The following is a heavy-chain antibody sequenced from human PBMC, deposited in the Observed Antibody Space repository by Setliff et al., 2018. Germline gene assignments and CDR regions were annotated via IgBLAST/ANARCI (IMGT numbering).Heavy chain of an antibody. CDR3: AKEPALSLTESIRRSYYDYALDV. J-gene: IGHJ6*02. CDR1: GYTFEYFG. CDR2: ISGHNGKT. D-gene: IGHD3-10*01. Sequence: ASVKVSCKASGYTFEYFGTSWVRQAPGQGLEWMGWISGHNGKTNIAQKFQGRLTMTTDTTTAYMELWSLTSDDTAIYFCAKEPALSLTESIRRSYYDYALDVWGQGTTVTVSS. V-gene: IGHV1-18*01.